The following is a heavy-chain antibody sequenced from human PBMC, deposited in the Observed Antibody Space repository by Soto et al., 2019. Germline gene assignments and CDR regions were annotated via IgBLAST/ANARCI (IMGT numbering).Heavy chain of an antibody. CDR2: ISTDGSVT. Sequence: GGSLRLSCAASGLTFSSYWMHWVRQAPGKGLVWVSRISTDGSVTTYADSVKGRFTISRDNAKNSLYLQMNSLRAEDTAVYYCARVERGITIFGVVIPPFDYWGQGTLVTVSS. CDR3: ARVERGITIFGVVIPPFDY. CDR1: GLTFSSYW. V-gene: IGHV3-74*01. D-gene: IGHD3-3*01. J-gene: IGHJ4*02.